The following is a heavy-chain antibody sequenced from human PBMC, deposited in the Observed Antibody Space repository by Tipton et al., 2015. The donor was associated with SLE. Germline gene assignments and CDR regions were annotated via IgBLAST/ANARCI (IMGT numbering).Heavy chain of an antibody. CDR1: GGSISSYH. V-gene: IGHV4-59*01. D-gene: IGHD1-26*01. CDR3: ARGSGYFDY. CDR2: IYYSGST. J-gene: IGHJ4*02. Sequence: LRLSCTVSGGSISSYHWSWIRQPPGKGLEWIGYIYYSGSTNYNPSLKSRVTISVDTSKNPFSLKLSSVTAADTAVYYCARGSGYFDYWGQGTLVTVSS.